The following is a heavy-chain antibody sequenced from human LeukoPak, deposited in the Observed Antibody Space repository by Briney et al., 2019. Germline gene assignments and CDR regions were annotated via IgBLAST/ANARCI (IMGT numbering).Heavy chain of an antibody. J-gene: IGHJ3*02. CDR1: GFTVSSNY. CDR3: ARARWLQYEDAFDI. D-gene: IGHD5-24*01. CDR2: IYSGGST. Sequence: PGGSLRLSCAASGFTVSSNYMSWVRQAPGKGLEWVSVIYSGGSTYYADSVKGRFTIPRDNSKNTLYLQMNSLRAEDTAVYYCARARWLQYEDAFDIWDQGTMVTVSS. V-gene: IGHV3-53*01.